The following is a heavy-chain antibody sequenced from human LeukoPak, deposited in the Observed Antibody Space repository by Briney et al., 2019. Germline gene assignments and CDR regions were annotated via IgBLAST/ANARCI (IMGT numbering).Heavy chain of an antibody. Sequence: PGGSLRLSCAASGFTFSSYSMNWVRQAPGKGLEWVSSISSSSSYIYYADSVKGRFTISRDNAKNSLYLQMNSLRAEGTAVYYCANAYSSGWSGLRPFFDYWGQGTLVTVSS. CDR3: ANAYSSGWSGLRPFFDY. D-gene: IGHD6-19*01. J-gene: IGHJ4*02. V-gene: IGHV3-21*04. CDR2: ISSSSSYI. CDR1: GFTFSSYS.